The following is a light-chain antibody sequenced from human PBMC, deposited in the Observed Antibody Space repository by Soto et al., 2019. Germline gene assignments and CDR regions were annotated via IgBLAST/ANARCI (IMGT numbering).Light chain of an antibody. CDR3: QQYGSSRA. CDR2: GAS. Sequence: EIVMTQSPATLSVSPGERATLSCRASQSVSSNLAWYQQKPGQAPRLLIHGASTRATGTPDRFSGSGSGTDFTLTISRLEPEDFAVYYCQQYGSSRAFGQGTKVDIK. J-gene: IGKJ1*01. CDR1: QSVSSN. V-gene: IGKV3-20*01.